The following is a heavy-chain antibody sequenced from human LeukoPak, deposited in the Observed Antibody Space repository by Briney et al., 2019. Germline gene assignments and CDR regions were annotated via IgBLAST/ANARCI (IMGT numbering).Heavy chain of an antibody. D-gene: IGHD6-19*01. J-gene: IGHJ4*02. Sequence: GASVKVSCKTSGYTFTNYHMHWVRQAPGQGLEWMGKINPSSGSTSYAQKFQGRVTMTTDTSTSTAYMELRSLRSDDTAVYYCARETYGIYSSGIDYWGQGTLVTVSS. CDR3: ARETYGIYSSGIDY. CDR1: GYTFTNYH. V-gene: IGHV1-46*01. CDR2: INPSSGST.